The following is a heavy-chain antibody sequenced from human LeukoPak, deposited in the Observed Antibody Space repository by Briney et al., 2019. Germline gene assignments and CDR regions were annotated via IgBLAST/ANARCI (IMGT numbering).Heavy chain of an antibody. CDR1: GFTFSSYW. Sequence: GSLRLSCAASGFTFSSYWMHWVRQAPGKGLVWVSRINTDGSSASYADSVKGRFTISRDNAKNTLYLQMNSLRAEDTAVYYCARDPYGSGSYDGWGQGTLVTVSS. CDR2: INTDGSSA. D-gene: IGHD3-10*01. CDR3: ARDPYGSGSYDG. V-gene: IGHV3-74*01. J-gene: IGHJ4*02.